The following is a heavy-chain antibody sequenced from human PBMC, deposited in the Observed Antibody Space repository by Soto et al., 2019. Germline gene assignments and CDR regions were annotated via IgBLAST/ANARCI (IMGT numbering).Heavy chain of an antibody. V-gene: IGHV3-23*01. Sequence: EVQRLESGGGLVQPGGSLRLSCTASGFTFSSYAMSWVRQAPGKGLEWVSGISDSGGSTYYADSVKGRFTISRDNSKNTLYLQMNSLRAEDTAVYYCANGCGGTCYSRIHYWGQGTLVTVSS. J-gene: IGHJ4*02. D-gene: IGHD2-15*01. CDR3: ANGCGGTCYSRIHY. CDR2: ISDSGGST. CDR1: GFTFSSYA.